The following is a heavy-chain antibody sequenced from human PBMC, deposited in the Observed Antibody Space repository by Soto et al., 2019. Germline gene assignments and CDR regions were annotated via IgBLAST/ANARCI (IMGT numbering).Heavy chain of an antibody. CDR1: GFTFSTYA. D-gene: IGHD2-15*01. CDR3: AKAYCSGGSCSGGSLPHSDS. Sequence: GGSLRLSCEASGFTFSTYAMAWVRQAPGKGLEWISAMTGSGASTYYADSVKSRFTISRDNSKNTLSLQMNSLRTEDTAVYYCAKAYCSGGSCSGGSLPHSDSWGLGTLVTVSS. J-gene: IGHJ4*02. CDR2: MTGSGAST. V-gene: IGHV3-23*01.